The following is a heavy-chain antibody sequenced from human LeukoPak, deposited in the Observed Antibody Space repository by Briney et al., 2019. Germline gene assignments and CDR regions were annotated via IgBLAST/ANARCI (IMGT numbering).Heavy chain of an antibody. Sequence: SGGSLRLSCSASGFIFSNFVMHWVRQAPGKGLVWVARIPSDDNHTNYADSVQGRFTISRDNAKNTLYLHMNDLRVEDTAVYLCARDHYFKIYYWGPGAPVSVSS. CDR2: IPSDDNHT. CDR1: GFIFSNFV. D-gene: IGHD2/OR15-2a*01. J-gene: IGHJ4*02. CDR3: ARDHYFKIYY. V-gene: IGHV3-74*01.